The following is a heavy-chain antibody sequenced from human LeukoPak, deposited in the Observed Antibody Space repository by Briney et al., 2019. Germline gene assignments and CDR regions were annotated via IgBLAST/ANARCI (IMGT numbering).Heavy chain of an antibody. CDR2: IYRSGNT. V-gene: IGHV3-53*01. J-gene: IGHJ2*01. CDR3: ARNRGDNAPYWYFDL. CDR1: GFTVSSNH. Sequence: PGGSLRLSCTASGFTVSSNHMTWVRQAPGKGLEWVSLIYRSGNTYYEDSVKGRFTVSRDISKNTVSLQMSSLKADDTATYHCARNRGDNAPYWYFDLWGRGTLVTVSS. D-gene: IGHD3-10*01.